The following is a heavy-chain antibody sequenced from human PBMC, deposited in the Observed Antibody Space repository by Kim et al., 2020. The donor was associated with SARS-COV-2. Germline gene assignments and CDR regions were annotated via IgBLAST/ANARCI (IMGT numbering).Heavy chain of an antibody. J-gene: IGHJ4*02. V-gene: IGHV3-43*01. CDR1: GFTFDDYT. CDR2: ISWDGGST. CDR3: AKDIRGGFYYGSGSGFDY. Sequence: GGSLRLSCAASGFTFDDYTMHWVRQAPGKGLEWVSLISWDGGSTYYADSVKGRFTISRDNSKNSLYLQMNSLRTEDTALYYCAKDIRGGFYYGSGSGFDYRGQGTLVTVSS. D-gene: IGHD3-10*01.